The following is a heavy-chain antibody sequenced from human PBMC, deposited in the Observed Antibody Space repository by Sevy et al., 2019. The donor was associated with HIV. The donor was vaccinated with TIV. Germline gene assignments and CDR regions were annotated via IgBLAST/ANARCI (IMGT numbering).Heavy chain of an antibody. D-gene: IGHD1-26*01. V-gene: IGHV1-2*06. Sequence: ASVKVSCKTFGYTFTDNYIHWVRQAPGQGLEWMGRFNPLSGGTKSAQQFQGRVTMTRDTSISKAYMEVSRLTFDDTAVYYCAREAGSTYYGLLDYWGQGSLVTVSS. J-gene: IGHJ4*02. CDR3: AREAGSTYYGLLDY. CDR2: FNPLSGGT. CDR1: GYTFTDNY.